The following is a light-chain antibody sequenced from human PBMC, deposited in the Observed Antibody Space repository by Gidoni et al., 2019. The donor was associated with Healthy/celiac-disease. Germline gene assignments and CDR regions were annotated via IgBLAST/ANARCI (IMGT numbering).Light chain of an antibody. Sequence: QSLLTQPPSASGTPGQRVTISCSGSRSNIGSNYVYWYRQLPGTAPNLLFYRNNQPPSGVPDRFSGSKSGTSASLAISGLRSEDEADYYCAAWDDSLSVVFGGGTKLTVL. CDR2: RNN. V-gene: IGLV1-47*01. J-gene: IGLJ2*01. CDR3: AAWDDSLSVV. CDR1: RSNIGSNY.